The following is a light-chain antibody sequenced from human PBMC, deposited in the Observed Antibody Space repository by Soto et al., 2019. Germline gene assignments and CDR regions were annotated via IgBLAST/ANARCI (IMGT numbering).Light chain of an antibody. V-gene: IGKV1-5*03. CDR1: QSSSSW. CDR2: KAS. CDR3: QQYNSYSRT. J-gene: IGKJ1*01. Sequence: DIQRTQSPSTLSASVGDRVTITCRASQSSSSWLAWYQQKPGKAPKLLIYKASSLESGVPSRFSGSGSGTEFTLTISSLQPDDFATYYCQQYNSYSRTFGQGTKVEIK.